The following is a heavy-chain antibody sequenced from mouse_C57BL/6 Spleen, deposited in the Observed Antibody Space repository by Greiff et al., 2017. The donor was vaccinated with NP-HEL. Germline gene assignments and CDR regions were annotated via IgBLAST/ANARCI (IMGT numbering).Heavy chain of an antibody. D-gene: IGHD1-1*01. V-gene: IGHV1-81*01. J-gene: IGHJ3*01. CDR2: IYPRSGNT. Sequence: VKLQESGAELARPGASVKLSCKASGYTFTSYGISWVKQRTGQGLEWIGEIYPRSGNTYYNEKFKGKATLTADKSSSTAYMELRSLTSEDSAVYFCATFITTVVAPAYWGQGTLVTVSA. CDR1: GYTFTSYG. CDR3: ATFITTVVAPAY.